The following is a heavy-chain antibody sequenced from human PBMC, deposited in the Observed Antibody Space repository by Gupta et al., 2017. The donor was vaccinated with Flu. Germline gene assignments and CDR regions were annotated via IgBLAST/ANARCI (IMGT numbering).Heavy chain of an antibody. J-gene: IGHJ4*02. CDR3: ARDWGYCSSTSCNREFDY. CDR2: INTNTRQP. D-gene: IGHD2-2*02. V-gene: IGHV7-4-1*02. Sequence: INWVRQAPGQGLEWMGGINTNTRQPTDAQAFTGRVVFSVDTSVSTAYLQISGLKAEDTAVYYCARDWGYCSSTSCNREFDYWGQGALVTVSS.